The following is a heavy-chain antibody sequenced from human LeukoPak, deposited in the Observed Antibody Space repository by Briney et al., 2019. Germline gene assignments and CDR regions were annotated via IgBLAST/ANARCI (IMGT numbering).Heavy chain of an antibody. CDR1: GGTFSSYA. D-gene: IGHD2-2*01. CDR3: ARGRYCSSTSCYGDYYYGMDV. V-gene: IGHV1-69*04. Sequence: SVRVSCKASGGTFSSYAISWVRQAPGRGLEWMGRIIPIFGIANYAQKLQGRVTITADKSTSTAYMELSSLRSEDTAVYYCARGRYCSSTSCYGDYYYGMDVWGQGTTVTVSS. CDR2: IIPIFGIA. J-gene: IGHJ6*02.